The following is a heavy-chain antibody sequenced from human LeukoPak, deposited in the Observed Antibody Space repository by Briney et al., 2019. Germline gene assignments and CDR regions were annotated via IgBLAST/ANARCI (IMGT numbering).Heavy chain of an antibody. Sequence: SETLSLTCTVSGYSISSGYYWGWIRQPPGKGLEWVGSIYHSGSTYYNPSLKSRVTISVDTSKNQFSLKLSSVTAADTAVYYCARHRPDYYGSGSYYKPRTNWFDPWGQGTLVTVSS. CDR3: ARHRPDYYGSGSYYKPRTNWFDP. J-gene: IGHJ5*02. CDR1: GYSISSGYY. D-gene: IGHD3-10*01. CDR2: IYHSGST. V-gene: IGHV4-38-2*02.